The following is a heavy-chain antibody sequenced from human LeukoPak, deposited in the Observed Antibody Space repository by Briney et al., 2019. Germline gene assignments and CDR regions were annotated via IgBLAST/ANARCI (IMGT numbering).Heavy chain of an antibody. CDR3: AKDGRVAAAAYYFDY. Sequence: GGSLRLSCAASGFTFSSHGMHWVRQAPGKGLEWVAVIANDGRDKKYADSVKGRFTIPRDNSKNTLYLQMNSLRAEDTAVYYCAKDGRVAAAAYYFDYWGQGTLATVSS. CDR2: IANDGRDK. D-gene: IGHD6-13*01. J-gene: IGHJ4*02. V-gene: IGHV3-30*18. CDR1: GFTFSSHG.